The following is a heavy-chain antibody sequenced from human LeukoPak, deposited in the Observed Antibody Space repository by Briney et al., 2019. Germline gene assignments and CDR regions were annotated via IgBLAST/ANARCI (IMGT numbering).Heavy chain of an antibody. V-gene: IGHV3-48*01. D-gene: IGHD6-13*01. CDR3: ARRGPEYSSSWYSFTTRYYYYYYMDV. Sequence: TGGSLRLSCAASGFTFSSYSMNWVRQAPGKGLEWVSYISSSSSTIYYADSVKGRFTISRDNAKNSLYLQMNSLRAEDTAVYYCARRGPEYSSSWYSFTTRYYYYYYMDVWGKGTTVTVSS. CDR2: ISSSSSTI. CDR1: GFTFSSYS. J-gene: IGHJ6*03.